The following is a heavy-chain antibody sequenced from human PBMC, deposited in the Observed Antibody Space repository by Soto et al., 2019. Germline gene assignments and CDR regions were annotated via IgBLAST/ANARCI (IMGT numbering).Heavy chain of an antibody. CDR1: GFTFSSSA. V-gene: IGHV3-23*01. D-gene: IGHD1-1*01. CDR3: AKDRSQGATTWNVY. J-gene: IGHJ1*01. Sequence: VGSLRLSCVVSGFTFSSSAINWVRQAPGKGLEWVSTISGSGVAKFYADSVKGRFTISRDNSNNTVSLQMNSLRAEDAAVYYCAKDRSQGATTWNVYWGQGTLVTVSS. CDR2: ISGSGVAK.